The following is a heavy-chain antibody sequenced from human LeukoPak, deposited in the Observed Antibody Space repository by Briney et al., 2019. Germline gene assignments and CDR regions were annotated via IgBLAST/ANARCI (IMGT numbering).Heavy chain of an antibody. CDR1: GGSISSSSYY. D-gene: IGHD4-17*01. J-gene: IGHJ5*02. Sequence: SETLSLTCTVSGGSISSSSYYWGWIRQPPGKGLEWIGSIYYSGSTYYNPSLKSRVTISVDTSKNQFSLKLSSVTAADTAVYYCAREGDYGDYVLYWFDPWGQGTLVTVSS. CDR2: IYYSGST. V-gene: IGHV4-39*07. CDR3: AREGDYGDYVLYWFDP.